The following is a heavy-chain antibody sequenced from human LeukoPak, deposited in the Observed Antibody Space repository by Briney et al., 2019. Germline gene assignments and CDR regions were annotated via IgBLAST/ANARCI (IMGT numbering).Heavy chain of an antibody. Sequence: GGSLRLSCAASGFTFSSHGMHWVRQAPGKGLEWEAVTSYDGSTKYYADSAKGRFNISRDNSKNTLYLQMNSLRVDDTAVYYCAKDATLFGDQYFDYWGQGTLVIVSS. D-gene: IGHD3-10*01. CDR1: GFTFSSHG. CDR2: TSYDGSTK. J-gene: IGHJ4*02. CDR3: AKDATLFGDQYFDY. V-gene: IGHV3-30*18.